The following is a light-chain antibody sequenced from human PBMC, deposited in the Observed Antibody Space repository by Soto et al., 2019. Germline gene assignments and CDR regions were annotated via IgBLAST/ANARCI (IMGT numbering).Light chain of an antibody. V-gene: IGKV3-15*01. CDR2: TSS. CDR3: QQYDSWPIT. J-gene: IGKJ5*01. CDR1: QSVRTN. Sequence: EIVMTQSPATVSVSPGERATLSCGASQSVRTNLAWYQQKAGQAPRLLIYTSSTRATDIPARFSGSGSGTEFTLTISSLQSEDFAVYYCQQYDSWPITLGQGTRLEIK.